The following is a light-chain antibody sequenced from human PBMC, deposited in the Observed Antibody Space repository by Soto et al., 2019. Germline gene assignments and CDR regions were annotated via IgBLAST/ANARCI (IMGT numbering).Light chain of an antibody. J-gene: IGLJ1*01. CDR2: EVT. V-gene: IGLV2-14*01. CDR1: RSDVGAYNY. CDR3: SSFTSRFTFV. Sequence: QSALTQPASVSGSPGQSIAISCTGTRSDVGAYNYVSWYQQHPGKAPKLMISEVTNRPSGVSDRFPGSKSGNTASLTISGLQAEDEADYYCSSFTSRFTFVFGTGTKLTVL.